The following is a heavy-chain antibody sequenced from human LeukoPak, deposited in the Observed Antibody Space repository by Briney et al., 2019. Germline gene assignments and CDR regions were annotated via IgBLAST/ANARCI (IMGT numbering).Heavy chain of an antibody. CDR2: INPNSGGT. CDR1: GYTFTGYY. Sequence: ASVKVSCKASGYTFTGYYVHWVRQAPGQGLEWMGWINPNSGGTNYAQKFQGRVTMTRDTSISTAYMELSRLRSDDTAVYYCARDQGVMVVAATPPSDAFDIWGQGTMVTVSS. V-gene: IGHV1-2*02. CDR3: ARDQGVMVVAATPPSDAFDI. D-gene: IGHD2-15*01. J-gene: IGHJ3*02.